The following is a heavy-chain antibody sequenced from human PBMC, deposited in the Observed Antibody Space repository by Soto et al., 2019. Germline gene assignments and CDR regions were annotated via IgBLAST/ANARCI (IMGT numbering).Heavy chain of an antibody. CDR1: GFTFSNAW. CDR3: TTDVAAVAGTCRRAHGY. D-gene: IGHD6-19*01. J-gene: IGHJ4*02. Sequence: PGGSLRLSCAASGFTFSNAWMSWVRQAPGKGLEWVGRIKSKTDGGATDYAAPVKGRFTISRDDSKNTLYLQMNSLKTGDTAVYYCTTDVAAVAGTCRRAHGYWGQGTLVTVSS. CDR2: IKSKTDGGAT. V-gene: IGHV3-15*01.